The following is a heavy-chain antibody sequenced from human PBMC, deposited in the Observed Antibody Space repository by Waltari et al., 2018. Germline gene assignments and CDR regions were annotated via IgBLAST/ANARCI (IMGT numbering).Heavy chain of an antibody. V-gene: IGHV4-38-2*01. J-gene: IGHJ6*02. D-gene: IGHD6-13*01. CDR2: IHHSVST. CDR1: GYSISSGYY. CDR3: ARILSTSIAAAGTMMVDV. Sequence: QVQLQESGPGLVKPSETLSLTCAVSGYSISSGYYWGWIRQPQGKGLEWIGSIHHSVSTYYNPSLKSLVTISVDTSKNQFSLKLSSVTAADTAVYYCARILSTSIAAAGTMMVDVWGQGTTVTVSS.